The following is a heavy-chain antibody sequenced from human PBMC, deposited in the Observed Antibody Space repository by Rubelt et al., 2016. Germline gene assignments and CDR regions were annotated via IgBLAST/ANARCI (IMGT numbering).Heavy chain of an antibody. CDR3: ASLSSSSHDAFDI. Sequence: EVQLVQSGAEVKKPGESLRISCKGSGYSFTSYWIGWVRQMPGKGLEWIGIIYPADSDTRYSPSFQGQVTISADKSSSTAYLQWSSLKASDTAMYYCASLSSSSHDAFDIWGQGTMVTVSS. CDR2: IYPADSDT. D-gene: IGHD6-6*01. J-gene: IGHJ3*02. CDR1: GYSFTSYW. V-gene: IGHV5-51*01.